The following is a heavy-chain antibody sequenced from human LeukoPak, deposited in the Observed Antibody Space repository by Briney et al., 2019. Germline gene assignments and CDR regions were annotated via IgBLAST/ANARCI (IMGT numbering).Heavy chain of an antibody. Sequence: PGGSLRLSCAASGFTFSSYWMSWVRQAPGKGLEWVANIKQDGSEKYYVDSVKGRFTISRDNAKNSLYLQMNSLRAEDTAVYYCARVRPGYSSSWYVDYWGQGTLVTVSS. CDR3: ARVRPGYSSSWYVDY. J-gene: IGHJ4*02. CDR1: GFTFSSYW. D-gene: IGHD6-13*01. CDR2: IKQDGSEK. V-gene: IGHV3-7*01.